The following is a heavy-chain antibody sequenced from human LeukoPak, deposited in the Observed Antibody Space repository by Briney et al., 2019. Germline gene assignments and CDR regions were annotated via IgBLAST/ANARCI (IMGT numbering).Heavy chain of an antibody. CDR3: ARGISSGYYYSFDY. Sequence: SVKVSCKASGGTFSSYAISWVRQALGQGLEWMGGIIPIFGTANYAQKFQGRVTITTDESTSTAYMELSSLRSEDTAVYYCARGISSGYYYSFDYWGQGTLVTVSS. J-gene: IGHJ4*02. CDR2: IIPIFGTA. D-gene: IGHD3-22*01. CDR1: GGTFSSYA. V-gene: IGHV1-69*05.